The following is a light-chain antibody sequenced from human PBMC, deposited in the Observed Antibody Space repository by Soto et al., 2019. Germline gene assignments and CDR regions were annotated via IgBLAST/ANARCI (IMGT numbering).Light chain of an antibody. J-gene: IGKJ2*01. CDR2: GAS. CDR1: QSVSSN. Sequence: EIVITQSPATLSVSPGERATLSCRASQSVSSNLAWYQQKPGQAPRVLIYGASTRATGIPARFSGSGSGTEFTLTISSLQSEDFAVYYCQEYNNWPRTFGQGTKLEI. CDR3: QEYNNWPRT. V-gene: IGKV3-15*01.